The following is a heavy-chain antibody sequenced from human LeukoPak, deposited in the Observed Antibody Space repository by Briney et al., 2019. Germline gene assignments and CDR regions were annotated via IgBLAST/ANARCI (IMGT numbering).Heavy chain of an antibody. V-gene: IGHV1-24*01. J-gene: IGHJ4*02. D-gene: IGHD3-22*01. CDR1: GYTLTELS. CDR3: ATVKSYYYDSSGYSSFDY. Sequence: ASVTVSCTVSGYTLTELSMHWVRQAPGKGLEWMGGFDPEDGETIYAQKFQGRATMTEDTSTDTAYMELSGLRSEDTAVYYCATVKSYYYDSSGYSSFDYWGPGTLVTVSS. CDR2: FDPEDGET.